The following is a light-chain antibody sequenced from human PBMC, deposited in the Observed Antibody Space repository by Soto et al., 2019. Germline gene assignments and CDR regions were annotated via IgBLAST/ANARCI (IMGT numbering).Light chain of an antibody. CDR3: QQYDSYWGT. CDR2: DVS. V-gene: IGKV1-5*01. CDR1: QKVSPW. Sequence: GDSVTITCRASQKVSPWLAWYQQKAGQAPKLLIYDVSALKRGVPPRLSGSGSGTEFTLTISSLQPDDFATYYCQQYDSYWGTFGQGTKVDIK. J-gene: IGKJ1*01.